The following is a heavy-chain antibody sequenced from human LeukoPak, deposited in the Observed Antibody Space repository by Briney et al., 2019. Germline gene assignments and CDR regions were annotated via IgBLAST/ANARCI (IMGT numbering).Heavy chain of an antibody. CDR2: FHYSGST. D-gene: IGHD6-19*01. CDR1: GGYISSRSYS. V-gene: IGHV4-39*07. J-gene: IGHJ5*02. Sequence: SETLSLTCSVSGGYISSRSYSWGWIRHSPGKGLEWIGNFHYSGSTYYNPSLKSRVTISVDTSKNQFSLKLSSVTAADTAVYYCASRTGGSIVSSGRVWFDPWGQGTLVTVSS. CDR3: ASRTGGSIVSSGRVWFDP.